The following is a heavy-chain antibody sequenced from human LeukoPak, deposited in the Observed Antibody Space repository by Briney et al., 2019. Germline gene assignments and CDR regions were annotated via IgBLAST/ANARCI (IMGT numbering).Heavy chain of an antibody. V-gene: IGHV3-30*04. CDR1: GVTFSSYA. J-gene: IGHJ6*03. CDR3: ARAEQQLESGHYYYNLNV. D-gene: IGHD6-13*01. CDR2: ISYDGSNK. Sequence: PGGSLRLSCAASGVTFSSYAMHWVRQAPGEGLEWVAVISYDGSNKYYADSVRGRFTISRDNSKNTLYLQMNSQRAEDTAVYYCARAEQQLESGHYYYNLNVRGKGTTATVSS.